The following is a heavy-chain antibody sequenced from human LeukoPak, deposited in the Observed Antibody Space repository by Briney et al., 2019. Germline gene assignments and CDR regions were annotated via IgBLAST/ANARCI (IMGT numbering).Heavy chain of an antibody. CDR1: GFSLSTYG. D-gene: IGHD6-19*01. J-gene: IGHJ4*02. Sequence: PGGSLRLSCAASGFSLSTYGMHWVRRAPGKGLEWVAVISADGNKQYYADSVKGRFAISRDNSKSTLYLQMNSLRPEDTAVFYCAKEIAVADQFDFWGQGTLVTVSS. CDR3: AKEIAVADQFDF. CDR2: ISADGNKQ. V-gene: IGHV3-30*18.